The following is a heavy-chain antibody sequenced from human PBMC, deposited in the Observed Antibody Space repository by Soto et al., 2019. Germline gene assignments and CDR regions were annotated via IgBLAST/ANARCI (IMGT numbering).Heavy chain of an antibody. CDR2: MNPNSGNA. Sequence: ASVKVSCKASGYSFISSDINWVRQATGQGLEWMGWMNPNSGNAGYAQKFQGRVTMTENTSIDTAYMELSSLRSEDTAVYYCATSSIAMIVVVTQGSFDYWGQGTLVTVSS. J-gene: IGHJ4*02. CDR1: GYSFISSD. D-gene: IGHD3-22*01. V-gene: IGHV1-8*01. CDR3: ATSSIAMIVVVTQGSFDY.